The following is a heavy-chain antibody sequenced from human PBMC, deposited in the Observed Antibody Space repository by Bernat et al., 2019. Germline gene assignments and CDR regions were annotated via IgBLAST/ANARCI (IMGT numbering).Heavy chain of an antibody. CDR2: ISHDGSKK. Sequence: QVQLVESGGGVVQPGRSLRLSCAVSGFSFSSYAVHWVRQAPGKGLEWVAVISHDGSKKYYTDSVQGRFTISRDNSKNTVYLQMNSLRGEDTAVYYCARVASLDRGWYQEDFDYWGQGTLVTVSS. D-gene: IGHD6-19*01. CDR3: ARVASLDRGWYQEDFDY. V-gene: IGHV3-30-3*01. CDR1: GFSFSSYA. J-gene: IGHJ4*02.